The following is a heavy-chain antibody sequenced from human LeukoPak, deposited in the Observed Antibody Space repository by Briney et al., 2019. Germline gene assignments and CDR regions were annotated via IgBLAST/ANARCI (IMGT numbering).Heavy chain of an antibody. CDR2: IVGSGGTT. J-gene: IGHJ4*02. Sequence: PGGSLRLSCAASGFIFSSYAMSWVRQAPGKGLEWVSGIVGSGGTTYYADSVKGRFTISRDNAKNSLYLQMNSLRAEDTAVYYCARGYYDILTGYPPLYYFDYWGQGTLVTISS. CDR1: GFIFSSYA. D-gene: IGHD3-9*01. CDR3: ARGYYDILTGYPPLYYFDY. V-gene: IGHV3-23*01.